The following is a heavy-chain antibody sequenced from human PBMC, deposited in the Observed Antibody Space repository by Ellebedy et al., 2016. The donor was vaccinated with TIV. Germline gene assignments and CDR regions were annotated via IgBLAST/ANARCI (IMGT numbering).Heavy chain of an antibody. CDR2: INPNSGGT. CDR1: GYIFTAYY. V-gene: IGHV1-2*05. CDR3: ARMRGDYAFDI. D-gene: IGHD7-27*01. J-gene: IGHJ3*02. Sequence: AASVKVSCKASGYIFTAYYMHWVRQAPGQGLEWMGRINPNSGGTNYGQKFQGRVTMTRDTSISTAYMELSRLTSDDTVVYYCARMRGDYAFDIWGQGTMVTVSS.